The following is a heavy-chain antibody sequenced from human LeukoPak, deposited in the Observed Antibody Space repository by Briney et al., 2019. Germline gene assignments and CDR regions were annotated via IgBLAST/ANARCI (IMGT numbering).Heavy chain of an antibody. Sequence: PGGSLRLSCAASGFTFSNYSIHWVRQAPGKGLEYVSAISSNGGSTYYANSVKGRFTISRDNSKNTLYLHMGSLRAEDMAVYYCARGPLALDPRGYFDYCGQGTLVTVSS. J-gene: IGHJ4*02. CDR1: GFTFSNYS. D-gene: IGHD3-10*01. V-gene: IGHV3-64*01. CDR3: ARGPLALDPRGYFDY. CDR2: ISSNGGST.